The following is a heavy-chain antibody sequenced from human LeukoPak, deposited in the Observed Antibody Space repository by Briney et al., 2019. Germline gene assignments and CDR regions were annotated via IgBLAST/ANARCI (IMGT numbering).Heavy chain of an antibody. D-gene: IGHD3-3*01. CDR2: LYYSGDT. Sequence: PSETLSLTCTVSGGSITNYYWSWLRQTPGKGLEWIGYLYYSGDTNYNPSLKSRVAISVDTSKNQFSLSLSSVTAADTAVYFCASSHPLGSNNDYYTPFDYWAREPWSPSP. V-gene: IGHV4-59*01. CDR1: GGSITNYY. J-gene: IGHJ4*02. CDR3: ASSHPLGSNNDYYTPFDY.